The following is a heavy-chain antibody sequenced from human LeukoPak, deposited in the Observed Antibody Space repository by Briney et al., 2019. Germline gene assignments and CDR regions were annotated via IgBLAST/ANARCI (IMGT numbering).Heavy chain of an antibody. Sequence: EASVKVSCKASGGTFSSYAIIWVRQAPGQGLEWMGRIIPIFGTANYAQKFQGRVTITTDESTSTAYMELSSLRSEDTAVYYCARGFGSYRFDYWGQGTLVTASS. D-gene: IGHD1-26*01. CDR3: ARGFGSYRFDY. J-gene: IGHJ4*02. CDR2: IIPIFGTA. CDR1: GGTFSSYA. V-gene: IGHV1-69*05.